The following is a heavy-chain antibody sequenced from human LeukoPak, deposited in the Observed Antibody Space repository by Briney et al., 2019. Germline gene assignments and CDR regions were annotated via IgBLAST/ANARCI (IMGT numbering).Heavy chain of an antibody. CDR3: ARDRAYYYGMDV. J-gene: IGHJ6*02. Sequence: SETLSLTCTVSGGSISSYYWSWIRQPPGKGLEWIGYIYYSGSTNYNPSLKSRVTISVDTSKNQFSLRLSSVTAADTAVYYCARDRAYYYGMDVWGQGTTVTVSS. V-gene: IGHV4-59*01. CDR2: IYYSGST. CDR1: GGSISSYY.